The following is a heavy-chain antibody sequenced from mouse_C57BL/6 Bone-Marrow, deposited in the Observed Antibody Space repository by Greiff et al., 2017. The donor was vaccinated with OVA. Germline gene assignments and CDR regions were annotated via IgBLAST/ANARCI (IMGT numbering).Heavy chain of an antibody. CDR1: GYTFTSYW. CDR2: IDPSDSET. D-gene: IGHD4-1*01. Sequence: QVQLQQPGAELVRPGSSVKLSCKASGYTFTSYWMHWVKQRPIQGLEWIGNIDPSDSETHYNQKFKDKATLTVDKSSSTAYMQLSSLTSEDSAVYYCARWDWDGVPLDYWGQGTSVTVSS. J-gene: IGHJ4*01. V-gene: IGHV1-52*01. CDR3: ARWDWDGVPLDY.